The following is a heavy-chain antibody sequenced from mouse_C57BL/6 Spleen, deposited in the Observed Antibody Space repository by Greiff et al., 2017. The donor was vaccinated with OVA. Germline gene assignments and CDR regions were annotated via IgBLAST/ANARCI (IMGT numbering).Heavy chain of an antibody. CDR2: IYPGGGYT. Sequence: QVQLQQSGAELVRPGTSVKMSCKASGYTFTNYWIGWAKQRPGHGLEWIGDIYPGGGYTNYNEKFKGKATLTADKSSSTAYMQVSSLTSEDSAIYYCARSDGYYWYFDVWGTGTTVTVSS. V-gene: IGHV1-63*01. CDR1: GYTFTNYW. D-gene: IGHD2-3*01. CDR3: ARSDGYYWYFDV. J-gene: IGHJ1*03.